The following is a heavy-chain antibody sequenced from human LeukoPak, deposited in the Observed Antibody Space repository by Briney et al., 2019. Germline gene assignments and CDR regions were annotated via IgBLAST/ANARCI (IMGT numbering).Heavy chain of an antibody. J-gene: IGHJ5*02. D-gene: IGHD5-18*01. Sequence: GGSLRLSCAASGFTFSDYYMSWIRQAPGKGLEWVSYISSSGSTIYYVDSVKGRFTISRDNAKNSLYLQMNSLRAEDTAVYYCARIDVDTAMAPWGQGTLVTVSS. V-gene: IGHV3-11*01. CDR1: GFTFSDYY. CDR3: ARIDVDTAMAP. CDR2: ISSSGSTI.